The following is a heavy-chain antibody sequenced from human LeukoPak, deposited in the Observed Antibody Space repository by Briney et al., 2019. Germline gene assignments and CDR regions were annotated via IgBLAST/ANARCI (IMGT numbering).Heavy chain of an antibody. V-gene: IGHV3-74*01. CDR1: GFTFSSYW. Sequence: PGGSLRLSCAASGFTFSSYWMHWVRQAPGRELVWVSRINFDGSSTTYADSVKGRFTISRDNAKNTLYLQMNSLRAEDTAVYYCARAGPAGVYNSFDYWGQGTLVTVSS. J-gene: IGHJ4*02. CDR3: ARAGPAGVYNSFDY. CDR2: INFDGSST. D-gene: IGHD5-24*01.